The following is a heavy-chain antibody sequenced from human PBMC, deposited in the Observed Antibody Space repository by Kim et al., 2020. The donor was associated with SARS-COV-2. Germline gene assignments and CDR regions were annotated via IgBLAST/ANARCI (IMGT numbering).Heavy chain of an antibody. CDR3: ARGSLGLGLHPVDY. V-gene: IGHV3-13*01. Sequence: PGSVKGRFTISRENAKNSLYLQMNSLRAGDTAVYYCARGSLGLGLHPVDYWGQGTLVTVSS. D-gene: IGHD5-12*01. J-gene: IGHJ4*02.